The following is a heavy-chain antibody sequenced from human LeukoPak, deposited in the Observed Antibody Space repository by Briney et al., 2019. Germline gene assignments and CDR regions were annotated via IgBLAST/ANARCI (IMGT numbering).Heavy chain of an antibody. D-gene: IGHD3-22*01. CDR2: MNPNSGNT. CDR3: ARDPDYDTDY. V-gene: IGHV1-8*01. CDR1: GYTFTSYD. Sequence: ASVKVSCKASGYTFTSYDINWVRQATGQGLEWMGWMNPNSGNTGYAQKLQGRVTMTTDTSTSTAYMELRSLRSDDTAVYYCARDPDYDTDYWGQGTLVTVSS. J-gene: IGHJ4*02.